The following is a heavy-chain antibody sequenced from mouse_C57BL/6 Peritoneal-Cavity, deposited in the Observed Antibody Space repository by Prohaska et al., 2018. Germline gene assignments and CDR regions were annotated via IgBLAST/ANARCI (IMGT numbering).Heavy chain of an antibody. V-gene: IGHV1-50*01. Sequence: GAELVKPGASVKLSCKASGYTFTSYWMQWVKQRPGQGLEWIGEIDPSDSYTNYNQKCKGKATLTVDTSSSTAYMQLSSLTSEDSAVYYCARSNYYGRIFRLEYCYRGTSFTDSS. CDR2: IDPSDSYT. CDR3: ARSNYYGRIFRLEY. CDR1: GYTFTSYW. D-gene: IGHD1-1*01. J-gene: IGHJ4*01.